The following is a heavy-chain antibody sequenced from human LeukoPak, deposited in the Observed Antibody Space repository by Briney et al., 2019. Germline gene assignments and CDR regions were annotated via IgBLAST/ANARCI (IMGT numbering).Heavy chain of an antibody. CDR3: SKDPNGDYVGAFDM. Sequence: GGSLRLSCAASGFAVSSYAMNWVRQAPGKGLEWVSSITGSGRGTYYADSVKGRFSVSRDNSQNTVFLHMNSLRADDTALYYCSKDPNGDYVGAFDMWGPGTMVTVSS. V-gene: IGHV3-23*01. J-gene: IGHJ3*02. CDR2: ITGSGRGT. CDR1: GFAVSSYA. D-gene: IGHD4-17*01.